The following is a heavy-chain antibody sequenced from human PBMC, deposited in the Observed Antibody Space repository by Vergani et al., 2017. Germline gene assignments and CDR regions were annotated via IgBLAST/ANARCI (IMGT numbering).Heavy chain of an antibody. CDR1: GGSISSGGYY. Sequence: QVQLQESGPGLVKPSQTLSLTCSVSGGSISSGGYYWCWIRQHPGKGLEWIGYIYYSGRTYYNPSLKSRVTISVDTSKNQFSLKLSSVTAADTAVYYCARDPLTYYYGSGSDPNWGQGTLVTVSS. D-gene: IGHD3-10*01. J-gene: IGHJ4*02. CDR3: ARDPLTYYYGSGSDPN. V-gene: IGHV4-31*03. CDR2: IYYSGRT.